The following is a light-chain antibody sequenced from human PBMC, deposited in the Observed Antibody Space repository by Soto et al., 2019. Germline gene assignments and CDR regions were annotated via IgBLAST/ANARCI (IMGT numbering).Light chain of an antibody. CDR2: SNH. CDR3: AAWDGSLNGYV. Sequence: QSVLTQPPSASGTPGQTVTISCSGSSSNIGSNAVSWYQQLPGTAPKLLIYSNHQRPSGVPDRFSGAKSGTSAALAMSGLQAEEEADYDCAAWDGSLNGYVFGPGTKVTVL. J-gene: IGLJ1*01. V-gene: IGLV1-44*01. CDR1: SSNIGSNA.